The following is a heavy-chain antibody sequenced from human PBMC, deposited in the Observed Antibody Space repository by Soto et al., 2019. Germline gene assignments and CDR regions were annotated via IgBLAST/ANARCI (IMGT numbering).Heavy chain of an antibody. CDR2: ISGSGGST. Sequence: PGGSLRLSCAASGFTFSSYAMSWVRQAPGKVLEWVSAISGSGGSTYYADSVKGRFTISRDNSKNTLYLQMNSLRAEDTAVYYCAYGGKYSSGWGVFDFWGQGTLVTVSS. J-gene: IGHJ4*02. D-gene: IGHD6-25*01. V-gene: IGHV3-23*01. CDR1: GFTFSSYA. CDR3: AYGGKYSSGWGVFDF.